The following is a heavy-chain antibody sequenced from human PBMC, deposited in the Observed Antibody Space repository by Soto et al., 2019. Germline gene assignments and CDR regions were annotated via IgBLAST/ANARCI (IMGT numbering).Heavy chain of an antibody. CDR2: IYYSGST. CDR3: ARGVPGFVDY. CDR1: GGSISSYY. D-gene: IGHD3-10*01. V-gene: IGHV4-59*01. Sequence: SETLSTTCAVSGGSISSYYWSWIRQPPGKVLEWIGDIYYSGSTNYNPSLKSRVTISVDTSKNQFSLKLSAVTAADTAVYYCARGVPGFVDYWGQGTLVSVSS. J-gene: IGHJ4*02.